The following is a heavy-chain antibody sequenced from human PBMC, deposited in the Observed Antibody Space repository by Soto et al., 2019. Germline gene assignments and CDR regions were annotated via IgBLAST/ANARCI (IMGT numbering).Heavy chain of an antibody. CDR1: GYTFTNYA. D-gene: IGHD3-22*01. CDR2: INAGNGNT. V-gene: IGHV1-3*01. Sequence: ASVKVSCKASGYTFTNYAIHWVRQAPGQRLEWMGWINAGNGNTKYSQNFQGRVTITRDTSASTAYMELSSLRSEDTAVYYCARGERYYYDSSGYFGFDYWGQGTLVTV. CDR3: ARGERYYYDSSGYFGFDY. J-gene: IGHJ4*02.